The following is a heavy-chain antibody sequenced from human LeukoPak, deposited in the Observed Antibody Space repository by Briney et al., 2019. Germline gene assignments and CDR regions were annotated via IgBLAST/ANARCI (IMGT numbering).Heavy chain of an antibody. CDR1: GGSISSSSYY. V-gene: IGHV4-39*01. J-gene: IGHJ1*01. Sequence: PSETQSLTCTVSGGSISSSSYYWGWIRQPPGKGLEWIGSIYYSGSTYYNPSLKSRVTISVGTSKIQFSLKLSSVTAADTAVYYCATCRPDCSSTSCYTEYFQHWGQGTLVTVSS. CDR2: IYYSGST. CDR3: ATCRPDCSSTSCYTEYFQH. D-gene: IGHD2-2*02.